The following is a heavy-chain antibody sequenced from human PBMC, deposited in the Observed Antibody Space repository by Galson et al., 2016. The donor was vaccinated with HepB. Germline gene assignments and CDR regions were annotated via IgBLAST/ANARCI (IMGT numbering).Heavy chain of an antibody. D-gene: IGHD3-16*01. CDR1: GYTFTGYY. CDR3: ASWQVTYTIFDY. CDR2: INPNSGGT. J-gene: IGHJ4*02. V-gene: IGHV1-2*02. Sequence: SVKVSCKASGYTFTGYYMHWVRQAPGQGLEWMGWINPNSGGTNYAQKFQGRVTMTRDTSISTAYMELSRLRPDDTAVYYCASWQVTYTIFDYWGQGTLVTVSS.